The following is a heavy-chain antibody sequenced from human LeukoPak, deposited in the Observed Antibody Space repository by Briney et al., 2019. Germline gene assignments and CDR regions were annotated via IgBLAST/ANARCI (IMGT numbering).Heavy chain of an antibody. V-gene: IGHV3-20*04. CDR2: INWNGGST. J-gene: IGHJ4*02. Sequence: PGGSLRLSCAASGFTFDDYGMSWVRQAPGKGLEWVSGINWNGGSTGYADSVKGRFTISRDNAKNSLYLQMNSLRAEDTALYYCARASHDYGEYSHFDYWGQGTLVTVSS. CDR3: ARASHDYGEYSHFDY. D-gene: IGHD4-17*01. CDR1: GFTFDDYG.